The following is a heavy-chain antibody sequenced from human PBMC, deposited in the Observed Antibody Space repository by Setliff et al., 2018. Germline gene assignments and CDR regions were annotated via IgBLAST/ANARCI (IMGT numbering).Heavy chain of an antibody. J-gene: IGHJ4*02. CDR1: GFSLSTSLVG. D-gene: IGHD2-21*01. V-gene: IGHV2-5*01. Sequence: GSGPTLVNPTQTLTLTCTLSGFSLSTSLVGVGWIRQPPGKALEWLALIYWNDEKRYSASLKSRLTITKDTSKNQVVLTMTNMDPVDTATYYCAHIAGGGNSPRHDYWGQGTLVTVSS. CDR2: IYWNDEK. CDR3: AHIAGGGNSPRHDY.